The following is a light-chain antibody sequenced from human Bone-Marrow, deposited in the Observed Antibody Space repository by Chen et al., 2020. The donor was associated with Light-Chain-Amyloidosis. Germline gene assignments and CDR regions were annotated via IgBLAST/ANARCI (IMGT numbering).Light chain of an antibody. V-gene: IGLV3-25*03. Sequence: SYELTQPPSVSVSPGQTARLTCSGDDLPTKYAYWYQQKPGQAPVLVIHRDTERPSGISERFSCSSSGTTATLTISGVQAEDEADYHGQSADSSGTYEVIFGGGTKLTVL. J-gene: IGLJ2*01. CDR1: DLPTKY. CDR2: RDT. CDR3: QSADSSGTYEVI.